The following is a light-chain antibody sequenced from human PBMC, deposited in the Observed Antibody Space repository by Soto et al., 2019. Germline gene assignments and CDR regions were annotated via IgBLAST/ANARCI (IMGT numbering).Light chain of an antibody. CDR2: DAS. CDR3: QQRSNWPPIT. Sequence: EIVLTQSPATLSLSRGERATLSCRAIQSVSSSYLALYQQKPGQAPRLLIYDASNRATGIPARFSGGGSGTDFTLTIDNLEPEDFAIYYCQQRSNWPPITFGQVTRLEI. CDR1: QSVSSSY. V-gene: IGKV3-11*01. J-gene: IGKJ5*01.